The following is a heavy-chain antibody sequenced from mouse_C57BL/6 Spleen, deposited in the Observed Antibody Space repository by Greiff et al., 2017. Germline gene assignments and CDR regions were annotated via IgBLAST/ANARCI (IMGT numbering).Heavy chain of an antibody. V-gene: IGHV5-16*01. CDR2: INYDGSST. CDR1: GFTFSDYY. Sequence: EVKLMESEGGLVQPGSSMKLSCTASGFTFSDYYMAWVRQVPEKGLEWVANINYDGSSTYYLDSLKSRFIISRDNAKNILYLQMSSLKSEDTATYYCARELTGRRGYYFDYWGQGTTLTVSS. J-gene: IGHJ2*01. CDR3: ARELTGRRGYYFDY. D-gene: IGHD4-1*01.